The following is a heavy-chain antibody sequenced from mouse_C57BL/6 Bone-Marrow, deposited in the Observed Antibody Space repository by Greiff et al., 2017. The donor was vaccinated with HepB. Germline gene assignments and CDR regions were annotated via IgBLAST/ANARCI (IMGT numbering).Heavy chain of an antibody. CDR1: GFTFSDYG. J-gene: IGHJ3*01. V-gene: IGHV5-17*01. CDR3: ANGGAFAY. CDR2: ISSGSSTI. Sequence: EVKLMESGGGLVKPGGSLKLSCAASGFTFSDYGMHWVRQAPEKGLEWVAYISSGSSTIYYADTVKGRFPISRDNAKITLFLQMTSVRSEGTGLVYCANGGAFAYWGQGTLVTVSA.